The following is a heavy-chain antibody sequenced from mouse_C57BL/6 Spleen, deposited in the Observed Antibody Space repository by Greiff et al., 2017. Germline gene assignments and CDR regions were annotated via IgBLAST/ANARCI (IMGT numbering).Heavy chain of an antibody. J-gene: IGHJ4*01. D-gene: IGHD2-1*01. V-gene: IGHV1-26*01. Sequence: EVQLQQSGPELVKPGASVKISCKASGYTFTDYYMNWVKQSHGKSLEWIGDINPNNGGTSYNQKFKGKATLNVDKSSSTAYMELRSLTSEDSAVYYCARPRLLWQLRGAMDYWGQGASVTVAS. CDR2: INPNNGGT. CDR1: GYTFTDYY. CDR3: ARPRLLWQLRGAMDY.